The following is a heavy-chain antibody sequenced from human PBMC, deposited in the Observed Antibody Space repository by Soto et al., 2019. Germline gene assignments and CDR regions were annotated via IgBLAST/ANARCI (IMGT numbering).Heavy chain of an antibody. Sequence: ASVKVSCKVSGYTLTELSMHWVRQAPGKGLEWMGGFDPEDGETIYAQKFQGRVTMTEDTSTDTAYMELSSLRSEDTAVYYCATDRVKLPDPAVWGGLRPPPGGAFDIWGQGTMVTVSS. V-gene: IGHV1-24*01. D-gene: IGHD3-16*01. J-gene: IGHJ3*02. CDR1: GYTLTELS. CDR2: FDPEDGET. CDR3: ATDRVKLPDPAVWGGLRPPPGGAFDI.